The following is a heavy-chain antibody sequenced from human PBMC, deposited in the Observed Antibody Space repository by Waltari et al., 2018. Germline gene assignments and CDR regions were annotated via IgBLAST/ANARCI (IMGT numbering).Heavy chain of an antibody. V-gene: IGHV3-48*03. J-gene: IGHJ3*02. CDR3: AREGPPWSGSAPDSLDI. D-gene: IGHD3-3*01. CDR2: IRARGTIQ. CDR1: GFTFSSYE. Sequence: QLVESGGGFVQPGGSLRLSCAASGFTFSSYEMNWVRQAPGRGRGGVSFIRARGTIQKYAESLKGRLTISRDNAENSLYLQMNSLRAEDTAVYYCAREGPPWSGSAPDSLDIWGQGTMVTVSS.